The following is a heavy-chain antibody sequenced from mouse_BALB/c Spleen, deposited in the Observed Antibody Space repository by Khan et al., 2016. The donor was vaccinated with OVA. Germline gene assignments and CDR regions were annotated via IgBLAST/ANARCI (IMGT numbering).Heavy chain of an antibody. Sequence: QVQLQQSGAELARPGASVKLSCKAAGYTFTDYYINWVKLRTGQGLEWIGEISPGSGDTYYNERFKGKVTLTADKSSSTAYMQLSSLTSEASAVYYCASRNYFGYTFAYWGQGTLVTVSA. CDR3: ASRNYFGYTFAY. CDR2: ISPGSGDT. CDR1: GYTFTDYY. J-gene: IGHJ3*01. V-gene: IGHV1-77*01. D-gene: IGHD1-2*01.